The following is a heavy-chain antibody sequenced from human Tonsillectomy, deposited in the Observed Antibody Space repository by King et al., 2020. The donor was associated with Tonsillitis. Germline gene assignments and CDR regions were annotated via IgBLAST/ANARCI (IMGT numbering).Heavy chain of an antibody. D-gene: IGHD4-17*01. V-gene: IGHV3-15*01. CDR2: IKSKSDGGTT. Sequence: VQLVESGGGVVKPGGSLRLSCAASGFTFSNAWMSWVRQAPGKGLEWVGRIKSKSDGGTTDYAAPVKGRFTISRDDSKNTLYLKMNSLKTEDTAVYYCTTALVTTDPYSYYYGMDVWGQGTTVTVSS. J-gene: IGHJ6*02. CDR3: TTALVTTDPYSYYYGMDV. CDR1: GFTFSNAW.